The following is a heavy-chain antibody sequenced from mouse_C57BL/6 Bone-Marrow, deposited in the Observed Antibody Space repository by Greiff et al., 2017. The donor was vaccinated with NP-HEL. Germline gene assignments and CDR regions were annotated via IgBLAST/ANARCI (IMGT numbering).Heavy chain of an antibody. Sequence: EVHLVESGGDLVKPGGSLKLSCAASGFTFSSYGMSWVRQTPDKRLEWVATISSGGSYTYYPDSVKGRFTISRDNAKNTLYLQMSSLKSEDTAMYYCATTVYYFDYWGQGTTLTVSS. CDR1: GFTFSSYG. V-gene: IGHV5-6*01. D-gene: IGHD1-1*01. CDR3: ATTVYYFDY. CDR2: ISSGGSYT. J-gene: IGHJ2*01.